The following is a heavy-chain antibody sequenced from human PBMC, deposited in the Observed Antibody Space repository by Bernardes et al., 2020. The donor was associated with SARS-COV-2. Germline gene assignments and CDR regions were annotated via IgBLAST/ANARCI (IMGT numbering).Heavy chain of an antibody. J-gene: IGHJ4*02. D-gene: IGHD3-10*01. CDR3: ARGPISSIDY. Sequence: ASVKVSCKASGYTFTHYSIHWVRQAPGQGFEWMGWINPSSGVTNYAQKFQGGVTMTRDTSISTAYMELSSLRADDTAVFYCARGPISSIDYWGQGSLVTVSS. V-gene: IGHV1-2*02. CDR1: GYTFTHYS. CDR2: INPSSGVT.